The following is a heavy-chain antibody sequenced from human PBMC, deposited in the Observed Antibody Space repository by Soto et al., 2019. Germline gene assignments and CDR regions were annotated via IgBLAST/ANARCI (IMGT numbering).Heavy chain of an antibody. CDR1: GGTFSSYA. D-gene: IGHD2-15*01. J-gene: IGHJ6*02. V-gene: IGHV1-69*13. CDR2: IIPIFGTA. CDR3: ARGEDIVVVVAATDYYYGMDV. Sequence: VKVSCKASGGTFSSYAISWVRQAPGQGLEWMGGIIPIFGTANYAQKFQARVTITADESTSTAYMELSSLRSEDTAVYYCARGEDIVVVVAATDYYYGMDVWGQGTTVTVSS.